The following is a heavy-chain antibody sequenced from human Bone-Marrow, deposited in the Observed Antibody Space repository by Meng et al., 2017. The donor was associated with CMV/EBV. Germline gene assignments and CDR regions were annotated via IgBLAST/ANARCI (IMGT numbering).Heavy chain of an antibody. D-gene: IGHD1-1*01. CDR3: ARGGRYAGFDP. Sequence: GSLRLSCAVYGGSFSGYYWSWIRQPPGKGLEWIGEINHSGSTNYNPSLKSRVTISVDTSKNQFSLKLSSVTAADTAVYYCARGGRYAGFDPWGQGTLVTVSS. J-gene: IGHJ5*02. CDR2: INHSGST. CDR1: GGSFSGYY. V-gene: IGHV4-34*01.